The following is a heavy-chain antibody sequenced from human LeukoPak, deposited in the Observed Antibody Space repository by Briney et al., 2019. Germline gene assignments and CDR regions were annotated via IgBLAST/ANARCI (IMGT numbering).Heavy chain of an antibody. J-gene: IGHJ5*02. CDR1: GYTFTGYY. D-gene: IGHD2-2*01. CDR3: AREGPYCSSTSCRRGRWFDP. CDR2: INPDSGST. V-gene: IGHV1-2*02. Sequence: GASVKVSCKASGYTFTGYYIHWVRQAPGQGLEWMGGINPDSGSTKDAQKFQGRVSTTRDTSINTAYMELTRVRSDDTAVYYCAREGPYCSSTSCRRGRWFDPWGQGTLVTVSS.